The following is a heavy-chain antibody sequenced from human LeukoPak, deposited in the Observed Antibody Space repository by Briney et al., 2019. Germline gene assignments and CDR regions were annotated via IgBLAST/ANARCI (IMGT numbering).Heavy chain of an antibody. CDR2: IYYSGST. CDR3: ARSEGYSYYYGMDV. CDR1: GGSISSGDYY. D-gene: IGHD5-18*01. V-gene: IGHV4-30-4*01. Sequence: PSETLSLTCTVSGGSISSGDYYWTWIRKPPGKGLEWIGYIYYSGSTYFNPSLKSRVTISVDTSKNQFSLKLSSVTAADTAVYYCARSEGYSYYYGMDVWGKGTTVTVSS. J-gene: IGHJ6*04.